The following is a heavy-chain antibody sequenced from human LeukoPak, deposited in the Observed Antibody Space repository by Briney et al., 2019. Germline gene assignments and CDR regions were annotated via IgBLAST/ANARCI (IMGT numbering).Heavy chain of an antibody. D-gene: IGHD3-22*01. CDR3: AKDRGHYYTYDY. CDR2: ISGSGGST. J-gene: IGHJ4*02. Sequence: GGSLRLSCAASGSTFSSYAMSWVRQAPGKGLEWVSVISGSGGSTYYADSVKGRFTISRDNSKNTLSLQMHSLRAEDTAVYYCAKDRGHYYTYDYWGQGTLVTVSS. CDR1: GSTFSSYA. V-gene: IGHV3-23*01.